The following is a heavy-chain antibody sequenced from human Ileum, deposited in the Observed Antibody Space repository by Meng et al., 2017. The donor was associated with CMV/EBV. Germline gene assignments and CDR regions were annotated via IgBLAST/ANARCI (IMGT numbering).Heavy chain of an antibody. J-gene: IGHJ5*02. CDR1: GYTFTSYD. CDR3: ARDPSQIYWFDP. CDR2: INPNSGGA. Sequence: SCKASGYTFTSYDINWVRQAPGQGLEWMGRINPNSGGANYAQKFQGRVAMTRDTSISTAYMELSRLRSDDTAVYYCARDPSQIYWFDPWGQGTLVTVS. D-gene: IGHD2/OR15-2a*01. V-gene: IGHV1-2*06.